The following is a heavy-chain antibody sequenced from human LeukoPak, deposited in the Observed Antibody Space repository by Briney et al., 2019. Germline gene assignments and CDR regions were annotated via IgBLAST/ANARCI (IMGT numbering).Heavy chain of an antibody. CDR2: VRQDGSET. Sequence: GGSLRLSCAASGFTFRNFWMGWVRQAPGKGLEWLANVRQDGSETYYLDSVKGRFTISRDNAKNSVYLQMDSLGAGDTAVYYCAREIYGIDSWGQGTPVAVSS. CDR3: AREIYGIDS. J-gene: IGHJ4*02. V-gene: IGHV3-7*01. CDR1: GFTFRNFW. D-gene: IGHD4-17*01.